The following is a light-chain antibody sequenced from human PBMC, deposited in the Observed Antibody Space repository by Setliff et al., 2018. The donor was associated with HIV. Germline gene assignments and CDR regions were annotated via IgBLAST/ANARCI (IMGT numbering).Light chain of an antibody. CDR3: QSYDTFVV. J-gene: IGLJ2*01. V-gene: IGLV1-40*01. Sequence: QRVTISCTGNSSNIGTIYDVQWYQHFPGTVPKLLIYGNNSRPSGVPDRFSASRSGTSASLAITGLQAEDEADYYCQSYDTFVVFGGGTK. CDR2: GNN. CDR1: SSNIGTIYD.